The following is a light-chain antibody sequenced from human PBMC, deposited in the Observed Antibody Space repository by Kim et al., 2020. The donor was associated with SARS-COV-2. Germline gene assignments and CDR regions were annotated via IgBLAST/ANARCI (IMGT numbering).Light chain of an antibody. V-gene: IGKV1-9*01. CDR2: VAS. Sequence: IQLTQSPSSLSASVGDRVTITCRASQGIGGYLAWYQQKPGTAPKLLIYVASTLQSGVPSRFSGSGSESDFSLTINGLQPEDFATYFCQQLYASPLTFGGGTKLEIK. J-gene: IGKJ4*01. CDR1: QGIGGY. CDR3: QQLYASPLT.